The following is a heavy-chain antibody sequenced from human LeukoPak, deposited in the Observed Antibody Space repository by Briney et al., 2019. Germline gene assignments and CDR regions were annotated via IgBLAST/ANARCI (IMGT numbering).Heavy chain of an antibody. V-gene: IGHV4-31*03. J-gene: IGHJ5*02. Sequence: SETLFLTCTVSGGSISSGGYYWSWIRQHPGKGLEWIGYIYYSGSTYYNPSLKSRVTISVDTSKNQFSLKLSSVTAADTAVYYCAREVYNWNDGSWFDPWGQGTLVTVSS. CDR2: IYYSGST. CDR1: GGSISSGGYY. D-gene: IGHD1-20*01. CDR3: AREVYNWNDGSWFDP.